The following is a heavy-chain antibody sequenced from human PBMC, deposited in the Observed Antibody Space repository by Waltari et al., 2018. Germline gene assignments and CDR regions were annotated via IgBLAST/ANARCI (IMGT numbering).Heavy chain of an antibody. V-gene: IGHV3-23*04. CDR3: TKDAYDSPNHYPPTWFDP. J-gene: IGHJ5*02. Sequence: DVQLAEYGGGLVKPGGSLRLSCVASGFSFASTAITWVRQATGKAPEWVAIISGTGDGTFYSNSVRGRFTISRDNSRNTLYLQMNDLKTEDTAVYYCTKDAYDSPNHYPPTWFDPWGHGTLVTVSS. CDR1: GFSFASTA. CDR2: ISGTGDGT. D-gene: IGHD3-10*01.